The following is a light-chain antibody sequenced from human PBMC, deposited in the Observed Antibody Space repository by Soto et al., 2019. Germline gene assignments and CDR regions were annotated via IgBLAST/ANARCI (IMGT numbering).Light chain of an antibody. Sequence: EIVLTQSPGTLSLSPGERATLSCRASQSVSTSYLAWYKQKPGQAPRLLIYGASSRATGIPDRFGGSGSGADFTLTNSRLEPDDFAVYYCHQYGSVPLTLGGETKVEIK. J-gene: IGKJ4*01. CDR1: QSVSTSY. V-gene: IGKV3-20*01. CDR2: GAS. CDR3: HQYGSVPLT.